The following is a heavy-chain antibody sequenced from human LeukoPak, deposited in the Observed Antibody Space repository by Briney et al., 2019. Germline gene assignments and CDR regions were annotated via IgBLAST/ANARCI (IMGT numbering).Heavy chain of an antibody. CDR2: IYPGDSDT. Sequence: GESLKISCKGSGYNFTSYWIGWVRPMPGKGLEWMGIIYPGDSDTRYSPSFQGQVTISADKSISTAYLQWSSLKASDTAMYYCARQDDSSGYYYNWFDPWGQGTLVTVSS. J-gene: IGHJ5*02. CDR1: GYNFTSYW. CDR3: ARQDDSSGYYYNWFDP. D-gene: IGHD3-22*01. V-gene: IGHV5-51*01.